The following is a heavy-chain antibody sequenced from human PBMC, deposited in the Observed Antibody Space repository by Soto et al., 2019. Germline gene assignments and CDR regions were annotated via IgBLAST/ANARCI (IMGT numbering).Heavy chain of an antibody. CDR1: GGSFSGYY. CDR2: LNDSGGT. D-gene: IGHD3-10*01. Sequence: QVQLQQWGAGLLKPSETLSLTCAVYGGSFSGYYWSWIRQPPGKGLEWIGELNDSGGTNYNASLKSRVSISGDTSKNQFSLNLNFVTAADTAVYYCARGRGGVQHWCQGTLVTVSS. V-gene: IGHV4-34*01. J-gene: IGHJ1*01. CDR3: ARGRGGVQH.